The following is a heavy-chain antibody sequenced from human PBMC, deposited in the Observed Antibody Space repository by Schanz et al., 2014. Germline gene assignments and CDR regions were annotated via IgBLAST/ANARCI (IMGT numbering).Heavy chain of an antibody. CDR3: ARDFLLEQLCYSHYYYAMDV. J-gene: IGHJ6*02. CDR1: GFTFSDYW. D-gene: IGHD2-15*01. Sequence: EVQLVESGGGLVQPGGSLRLSCTASGFTFSDYWMSWVRQAPGKGPEWVANIKHDGSVKVYVDSVEGRFTISRDNAKNSLVLQMNSLRAEDTAVYYCARDFLLEQLCYSHYYYAMDVWGQGTTVTVSS. V-gene: IGHV3-7*01. CDR2: IKHDGSVK.